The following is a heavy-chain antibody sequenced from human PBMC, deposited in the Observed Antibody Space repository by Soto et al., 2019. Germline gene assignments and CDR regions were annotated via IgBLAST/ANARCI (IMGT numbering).Heavy chain of an antibody. J-gene: IGHJ4*02. V-gene: IGHV3-33*01. CDR1: GFTFSSYG. CDR3: ARAGRIAVDGFDY. D-gene: IGHD6-19*01. CDR2: IWYDGSNK. Sequence: PGGSLRLSCAASGFTFSSYGMHWVRQAPGKGLEWVAVIWYDGSNKYYADSVKGRFTISRDNSKNTLYLQMNSLRAEDTAVYYCARAGRIAVDGFDYWGQGTLVTVSS.